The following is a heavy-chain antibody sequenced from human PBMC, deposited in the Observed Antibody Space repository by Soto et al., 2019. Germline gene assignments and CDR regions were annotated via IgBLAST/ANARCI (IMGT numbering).Heavy chain of an antibody. V-gene: IGHV3-33*01. CDR2: IWYDGSNK. CDR3: ARPWFGELLPDS. CDR1: GFTFSSYG. Sequence: QVQLVESGGGVVQPGRSLRLSCAASGFTFSSYGMHWVRQAPGKGLEWVAVIWYDGSNKYYADSVKGRFTISRDNSKNTLYLQMNSLRAEDTAVYYCARPWFGELLPDSWGQGTLVTVSS. D-gene: IGHD3-10*01. J-gene: IGHJ4*02.